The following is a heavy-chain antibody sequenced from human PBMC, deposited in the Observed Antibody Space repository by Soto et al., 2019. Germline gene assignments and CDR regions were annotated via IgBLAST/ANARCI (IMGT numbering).Heavy chain of an antibody. CDR1: GYTFTSYG. V-gene: IGHV1-18*01. CDR3: ARDWFGELNYDY. CDR2: ISAYNGTT. J-gene: IGHJ4*02. D-gene: IGHD3-10*01. Sequence: ASVKVSCKASGYTFTSYGISWVRQAPGQGLEWMGWISAYNGTTNYAQKLQGRVTMTTDKSASTAYMELRSLRSDDTSVYYCARDWFGELNYDYWGQGTLVTVSS.